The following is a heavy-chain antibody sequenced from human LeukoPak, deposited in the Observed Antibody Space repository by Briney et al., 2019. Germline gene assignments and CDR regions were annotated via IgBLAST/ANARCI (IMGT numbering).Heavy chain of an antibody. CDR1: GFTFSSFG. J-gene: IGHJ1*01. D-gene: IGHD3-22*01. CDR2: ISYDGSSK. Sequence: PGGSLRLSCAASGFTFSSFGMHWVRQAPGKGLEWVAGISYDGSSKYYADSVKGRFTISRDNSRNTLYLQMNSLRAEDTALYYCATQGEHSYDSNRSGYFQHWGQGTLVTVSS. V-gene: IGHV3-30*03. CDR3: ATQGEHSYDSNRSGYFQH.